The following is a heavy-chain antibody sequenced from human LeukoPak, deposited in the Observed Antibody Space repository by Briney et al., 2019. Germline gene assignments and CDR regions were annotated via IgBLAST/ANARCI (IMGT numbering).Heavy chain of an antibody. D-gene: IGHD3-16*02. V-gene: IGHV1-18*01. CDR1: GYTFTSYG. J-gene: IGHJ4*02. CDR2: ISAYNGNT. CDR3: ARGGDYDYVWGSYREYYFDY. Sequence: ASVKVSCKASGYTFTSYGICWVRQAPGQGLEWMGWISAYNGNTNYAQKLQGRVTMTTDTSTSTAYMELRSLRSDDTAVYYCARGGDYDYVWGSYREYYFDYWGQGTLVTVSS.